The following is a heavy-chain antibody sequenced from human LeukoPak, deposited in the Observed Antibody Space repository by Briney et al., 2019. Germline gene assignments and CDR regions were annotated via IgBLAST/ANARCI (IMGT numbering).Heavy chain of an antibody. CDR2: ISSSSSTI. D-gene: IGHD3-22*01. CDR1: GFTFSSYS. CDR3: ARAYGGYYYRHLDY. V-gene: IGHV3-48*04. Sequence: GGSLRLSCAASGFTFSSYSMNWVRQAPGKGLEWVSYISSSSSTIYYADSVKGRFTISRDNAKNSLYLQMNSLRAEDTAVYYCARAYGGYYYRHLDYWGQGTLVTVSS. J-gene: IGHJ4*02.